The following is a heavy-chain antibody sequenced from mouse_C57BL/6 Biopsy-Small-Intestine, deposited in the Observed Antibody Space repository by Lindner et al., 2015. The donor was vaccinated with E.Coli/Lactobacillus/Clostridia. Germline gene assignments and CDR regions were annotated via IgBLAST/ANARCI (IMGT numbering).Heavy chain of an antibody. CDR1: GFIFKTYA. CDR2: IRGKSSNYAA. V-gene: IGHV10-3*01. J-gene: IGHJ4*01. CDR3: ARWGLLPFYAMDY. Sequence: VQLQESGGGLVQPKGSLKLSCAASGFIFKTYAMHWVRQAPGKGLEWVARIRGKSSNYAAYYADSVKDRFTISRDNAKNTLFLQMTSLRSEDTAMYYCARWGLLPFYAMDYWGQGTSVTVSS. D-gene: IGHD1-1*01.